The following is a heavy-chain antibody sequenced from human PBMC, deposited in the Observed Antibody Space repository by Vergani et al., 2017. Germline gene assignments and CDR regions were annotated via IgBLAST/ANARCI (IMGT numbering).Heavy chain of an antibody. J-gene: IGHJ3*02. CDR1: GGSLSSGSYY. Sequence: QVQLQESGPGLLKPSQTLSLTCTVSGGSLSSGSYYWSWVRQRPGKGLEWIGYIYNSGSTYYNPSLKSRVTISVDASKNQFSLKLSSVTAADTAVYYCAXQDDHNGNPGAFDIWGQGTMVTVSS. CDR3: AXQDDHNGNPGAFDI. V-gene: IGHV4-31*03. D-gene: IGHD4-23*01. CDR2: IYNSGST.